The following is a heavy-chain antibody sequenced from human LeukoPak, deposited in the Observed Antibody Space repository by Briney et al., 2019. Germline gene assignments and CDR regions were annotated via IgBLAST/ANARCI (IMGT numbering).Heavy chain of an antibody. CDR2: IYYSGST. V-gene: IGHV4-59*01. CDR3: ARVRESSGYYNDFDY. CDR1: GGSISSYY. J-gene: IGHJ4*02. Sequence: SETLSLTCTVSGGSISSYYWSWIRQPPGKGLEWIGYIYYSGSTNYNPSLKSRATISVDTSKNQFSLKLSSVTAADTAVYYCARVRESSGYYNDFDYWGQGTLVTVSS. D-gene: IGHD3-22*01.